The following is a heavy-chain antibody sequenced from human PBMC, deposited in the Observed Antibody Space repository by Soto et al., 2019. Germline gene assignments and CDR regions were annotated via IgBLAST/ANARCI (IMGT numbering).Heavy chain of an antibody. Sequence: QVQLVQSGAEVKKPGSSVKVSCKASGGTFSSYTISWVRQAPGQGLEWMGRIIPILGIANYAQKFQVRVTITADKSETTHYTXLSSLRSEDTAVYYCARSRYCSSTSCYSYYYGMDVWGQGTTVTVSS. CDR3: ARSRYCSSTSCYSYYYGMDV. CDR1: GGTFSSYT. D-gene: IGHD2-2*02. J-gene: IGHJ6*02. CDR2: IIPILGIA. V-gene: IGHV1-69*02.